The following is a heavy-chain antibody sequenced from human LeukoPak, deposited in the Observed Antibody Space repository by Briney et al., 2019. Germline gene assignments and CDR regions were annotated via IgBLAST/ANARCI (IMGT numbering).Heavy chain of an antibody. V-gene: IGHV4-34*01. D-gene: IGHD2-15*01. J-gene: IGHJ6*03. CDR2: INHSGNT. Sequence: SETLSLTCAVYGGSFSGYYWSWIRQPPGKGLEWIGEINHSGNTNYNPSLKSRVTIPVDTSKNQFSLKLSSVTAADTAVYYCARGIVVVAQLGFYFYYMDVWGKGTTVTISS. CDR1: GGSFSGYY. CDR3: ARGIVVVAQLGFYFYYMDV.